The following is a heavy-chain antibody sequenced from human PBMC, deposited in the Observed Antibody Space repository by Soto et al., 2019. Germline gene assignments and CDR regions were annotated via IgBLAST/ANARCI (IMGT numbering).Heavy chain of an antibody. D-gene: IGHD5-18*01. J-gene: IGHJ3*02. Sequence: SVKVSCKASGGTFSSYTISWVRQAPGQRLEWMGRIIPILGIANYAQKFQGRVTITADKSTSTAYMELSSLRSEDTAVYYCARDSGYSYGYSFDIWGQGTMVTVSS. CDR3: ARDSGYSYGYSFDI. CDR2: IIPILGIA. CDR1: GGTFSSYT. V-gene: IGHV1-69*04.